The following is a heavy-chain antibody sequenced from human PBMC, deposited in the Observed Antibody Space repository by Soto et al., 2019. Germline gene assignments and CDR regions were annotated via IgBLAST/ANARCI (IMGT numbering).Heavy chain of an antibody. CDR1: GYTFTGYY. J-gene: IGHJ6*02. Sequence: QVQLVQSGAEVKKPGASVKVSCKASGYTFTGYYMHWVRQAPVQGLEWMGWINPNSGGTNYAQKFQGGVTMTRDTSIRTAYMELSRLRSDDTAVYYCARGGGTRLNYYYGMDVWGQGTTVTVSS. CDR3: ARGGGTRLNYYYGMDV. CDR2: INPNSGGT. V-gene: IGHV1-2*02. D-gene: IGHD1-1*01.